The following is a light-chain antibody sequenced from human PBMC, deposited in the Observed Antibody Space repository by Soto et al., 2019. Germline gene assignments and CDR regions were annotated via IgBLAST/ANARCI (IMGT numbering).Light chain of an antibody. V-gene: IGKV1-39*01. Sequence: DIQMTQSPSSLSASVGARVTITCRASQSISSYLNWYQQKPGKAPKILIYAASSLQSGVPSRFSGSGSGTDFTLTISSLQPADFATYYCQQSYSTPFTFGPGTKVDIK. J-gene: IGKJ3*01. CDR3: QQSYSTPFT. CDR1: QSISSY. CDR2: AAS.